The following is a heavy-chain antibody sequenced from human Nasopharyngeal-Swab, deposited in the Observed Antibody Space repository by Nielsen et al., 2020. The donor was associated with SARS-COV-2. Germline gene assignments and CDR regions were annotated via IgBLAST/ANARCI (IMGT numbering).Heavy chain of an antibody. D-gene: IGHD3-3*01. J-gene: IGHJ6*03. CDR3: ARGERNYDFWSGYYTAGVDYYYMDV. CDR2: IYYSGST. V-gene: IGHV4-59*01. Sequence: RQAPGKGLEWIGYIYYSGSTNYNPSLKSRVTISVDTSKNQFSLKLSSVTAADTAVYYCARGERNYDFWSGYYTAGVDYYYMDVWGKGTTVTVS.